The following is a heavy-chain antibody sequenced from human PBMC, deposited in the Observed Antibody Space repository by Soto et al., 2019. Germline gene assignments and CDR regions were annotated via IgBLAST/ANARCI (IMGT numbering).Heavy chain of an antibody. CDR2: ISSSGSTI. D-gene: IGHD3-3*01. V-gene: IGHV3-48*03. CDR3: ASRGDYDFWSGYYNPLDV. J-gene: IGHJ6*02. Sequence: RGSLRLSGAASGFTFSSYEMNWVRHAPGKGLEWVSYISSSGSTIYYADSVKGRFTISRDNAKNSLYLQMNSLRAEDTAVYYCASRGDYDFWSGYYNPLDVWGQGTTVTVSS. CDR1: GFTFSSYE.